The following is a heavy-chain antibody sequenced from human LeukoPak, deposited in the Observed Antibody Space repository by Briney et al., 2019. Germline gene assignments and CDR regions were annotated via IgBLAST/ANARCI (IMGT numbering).Heavy chain of an antibody. CDR2: IRSKANSYAT. D-gene: IGHD6-25*01. J-gene: IGHJ4*02. Sequence: GGSLRLSCAASGFTFSGSAMHWVRQASGKGLEWVGRIRSKANSYATAYAASVKGRFTISRDDSKNTAYLQMNSLKTEDTAVYYCTRLGIGIAAADWGQGTLVTVSS. CDR1: GFTFSGSA. V-gene: IGHV3-73*01. CDR3: TRLGIGIAAAD.